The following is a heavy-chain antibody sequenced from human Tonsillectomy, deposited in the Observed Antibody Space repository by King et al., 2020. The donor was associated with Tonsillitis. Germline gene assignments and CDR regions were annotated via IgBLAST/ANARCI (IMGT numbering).Heavy chain of an antibody. D-gene: IGHD3-3*01. CDR2: ISSSSSSI. V-gene: IGHV3-21*01. Sequence: VQLVESGGGLVKPGGSLRLSCAASGFTFSSYSMNWVRQAPGKGLEWVSSISSSSSSIYYADSVKGRFTISSDNAKNSLYLQMNSLRAEETAVYYCARGYYDFWSGIEYYFDYWGQGTLVTVSS. CDR1: GFTFSSYS. CDR3: ARGYYDFWSGIEYYFDY. J-gene: IGHJ4*02.